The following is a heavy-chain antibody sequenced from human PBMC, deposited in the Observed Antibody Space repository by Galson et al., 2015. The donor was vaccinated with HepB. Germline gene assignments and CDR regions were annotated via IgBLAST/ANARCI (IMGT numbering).Heavy chain of an antibody. J-gene: IGHJ4*02. CDR1: GFTVSTNF. CDR3: ARDLNAYGDF. CDR2: IYSGGAT. V-gene: IGHV3-66*01. Sequence: SLRLSCAASGFTVSTNFMSWVRQAPGKGLEWVSVIYSGGATYYADSVRGRFTISRDKSKNTLFLQMDSLRAEDTAVYDCARDLNAYGDFWGQGTLVTVSS. D-gene: IGHD4-17*01.